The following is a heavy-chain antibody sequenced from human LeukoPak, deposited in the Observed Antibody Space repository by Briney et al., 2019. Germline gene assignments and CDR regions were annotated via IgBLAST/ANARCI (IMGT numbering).Heavy chain of an antibody. J-gene: IGHJ4*02. CDR3: ARTTVTIGQQLLDY. V-gene: IGHV4-59*08. D-gene: IGHD4-17*01. CDR2: IYYSGST. CDR1: GGSISSYY. Sequence: PSETLSLTCTVSGGSISSYYWSWIRQPPGKGLEWIGYIYYSGSTNYNPSLKSRVTISVDTSKNQFSLKLSSVTAADTAVYYCARTTVTIGQQLLDYWGQGTLVTVSS.